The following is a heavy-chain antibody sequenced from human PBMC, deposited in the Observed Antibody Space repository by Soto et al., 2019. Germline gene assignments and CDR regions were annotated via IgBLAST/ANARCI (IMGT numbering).Heavy chain of an antibody. Sequence: GWSLRLSCASSGFTFIDYYMSWIRQAPGKGLEWVSYISSSSSYTNYADSVKGRFTISRDNAKNSLYLQMNSLRAEDTAVYYCASRYYDSSVEDAFDIWGQGTMVTVSS. CDR3: ASRYYDSSVEDAFDI. D-gene: IGHD3-22*01. CDR1: GFTFIDYY. J-gene: IGHJ3*02. V-gene: IGHV3-11*06. CDR2: ISSSSSYT.